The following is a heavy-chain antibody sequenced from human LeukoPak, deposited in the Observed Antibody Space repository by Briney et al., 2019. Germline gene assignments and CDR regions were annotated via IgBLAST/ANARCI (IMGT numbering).Heavy chain of an antibody. CDR3: ARETRALYYGMDV. CDR2: IKQDGSEK. Sequence: GGSLRLSCAASGFTFSSYWMSWVRQAPGKGLEWVANIKQDGSEKYYVDSVKGRFTISRDNAKNSLYLQMNSLRAEDTAVYYCARETRALYYGMDVWGQGTTVTVSS. CDR1: GFTFSSYW. V-gene: IGHV3-7*01. J-gene: IGHJ6*02.